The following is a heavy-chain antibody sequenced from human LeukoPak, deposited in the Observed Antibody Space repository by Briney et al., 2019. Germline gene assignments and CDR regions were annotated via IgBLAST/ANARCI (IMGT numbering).Heavy chain of an antibody. J-gene: IGHJ4*02. Sequence: GGSLRLSCAASGFTFSSYAMHWVRQAPGKGLEWVAVISYDGSNKYYADSVKGRFTISRDNSKNTLYLQMNSLRAEDTAVYYCARESYPTGYSSSWYGIDFDYWGQGTLVTVSS. CDR2: ISYDGSNK. CDR3: ARESYPTGYSSSWYGIDFDY. CDR1: GFTFSSYA. V-gene: IGHV3-30-3*01. D-gene: IGHD6-13*01.